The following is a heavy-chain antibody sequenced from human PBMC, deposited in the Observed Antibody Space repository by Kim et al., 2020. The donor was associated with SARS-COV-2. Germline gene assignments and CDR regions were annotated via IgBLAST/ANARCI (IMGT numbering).Heavy chain of an antibody. V-gene: IGHV3-66*01. CDR2: ST. CDR3: ARGRGDAFDI. J-gene: IGHJ3*02. D-gene: IGHD3-16*01. Sequence: STLYAGSVKGRFTSSRDNSKNTLYLQMNGLRGEDTAVYYCARGRGDAFDIWGQGTMVTVSS.